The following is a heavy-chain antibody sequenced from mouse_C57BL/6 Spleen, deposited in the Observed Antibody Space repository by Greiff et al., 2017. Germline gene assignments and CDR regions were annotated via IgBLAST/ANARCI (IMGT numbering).Heavy chain of an antibody. CDR3: ARSYGSSPWFAY. V-gene: IGHV5-4*01. CDR2: ISDGGSYT. J-gene: IGHJ3*01. CDR1: GFTFSSYA. Sequence: EVQLQESGGGLVKPGGSLKLSCAASGFTFSSYAMSWVRQTPEKRLEWVATISDGGSYTYYPDNVKGRFTISRDNAKNNLYLQMSHLKSEDTAMYYCARSYGSSPWFAYWGQGTLVTVSA. D-gene: IGHD1-1*01.